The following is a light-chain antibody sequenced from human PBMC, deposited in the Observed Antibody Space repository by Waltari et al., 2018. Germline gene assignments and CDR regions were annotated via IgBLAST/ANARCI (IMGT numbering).Light chain of an antibody. CDR3: QQYNNFSPVT. CDR2: QAS. CDR1: QSITNW. J-gene: IGKJ1*01. Sequence: DIQMTQSPSTLSASVGDRVTITCRASQSITNWLAWYQQKPGRAPKLLIYQASTLQSGVPSRFSGSGSGTEFTLTISSLQPDDFATYYCQQYNNFSPVTFGQGTKVEVK. V-gene: IGKV1-5*03.